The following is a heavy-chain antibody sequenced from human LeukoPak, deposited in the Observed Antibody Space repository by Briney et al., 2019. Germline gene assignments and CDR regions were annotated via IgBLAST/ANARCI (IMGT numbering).Heavy chain of an antibody. D-gene: IGHD6-19*01. V-gene: IGHV4-61*02. CDR2: ISSTGRT. CDR1: GGSISSDHYF. J-gene: IGHJ5*02. Sequence: PSETLSLTCTVSGGSISSDHYFWSWIRQLAGKGLEWIGRISSTGRTDYNPSLTSRVTISVDTSKNQISMKLSSVTAADTAVYYCAKGAGPPRFDPWGQGTLVTVSS. CDR3: AKGAGPPRFDP.